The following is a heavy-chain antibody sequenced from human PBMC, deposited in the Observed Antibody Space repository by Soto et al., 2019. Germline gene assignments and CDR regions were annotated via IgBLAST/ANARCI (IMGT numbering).Heavy chain of an antibody. J-gene: IGHJ4*02. V-gene: IGHV3-23*01. CDR3: AKSVSWFGELLYYFDY. CDR2: ISGSGGST. Sequence: GGSLRLSCAASGFTFSSYAMSWVRQAPGKGLEWVSAISGSGGSTYYADSVKGRFTISRDNSKNTLYLQMNSLRAEDTAVYYCAKSVSWFGELLYYFDYWGQGTLVTVSS. CDR1: GFTFSSYA. D-gene: IGHD3-10*01.